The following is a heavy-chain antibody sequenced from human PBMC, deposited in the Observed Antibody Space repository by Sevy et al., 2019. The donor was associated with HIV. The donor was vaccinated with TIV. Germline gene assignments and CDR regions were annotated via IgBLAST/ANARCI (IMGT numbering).Heavy chain of an antibody. J-gene: IGHJ4*02. CDR2: MSFDGSNK. CDR3: ARDRIPAIVVEIPTFDY. V-gene: IGHV3-30*04. D-gene: IGHD2-15*01. CDR1: GFIFSSYA. Sequence: GGSLRLSCAASGFIFSSYAMHWVRQAPGKGLEWVAVMSFDGSNKYYADSVKGRFTISRDNSKKTLYLQMNSLRTEDTAVYYCARDRIPAIVVEIPTFDYWGQGTLVTVSS.